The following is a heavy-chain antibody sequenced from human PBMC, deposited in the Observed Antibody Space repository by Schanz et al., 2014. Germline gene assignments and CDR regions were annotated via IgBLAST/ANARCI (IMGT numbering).Heavy chain of an antibody. Sequence: EVQLVESGGGLVQPGGSLRLSCAASGFTFSTYAMSWVRQASGKGLEYVSAITRSGGGTYYSDSVKGRFTISRDRFQNTLYLRMSSLRAEDTAVYYCARPRFDYGEVDYWGQGTLVTVSS. J-gene: IGHJ4*02. CDR2: ITRSGGGT. CDR1: GFTFSTYA. V-gene: IGHV3-64D*08. D-gene: IGHD4-17*01. CDR3: ARPRFDYGEVDY.